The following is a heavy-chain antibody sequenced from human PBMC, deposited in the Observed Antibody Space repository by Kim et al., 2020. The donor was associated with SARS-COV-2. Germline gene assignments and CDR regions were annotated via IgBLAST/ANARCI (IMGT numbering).Heavy chain of an antibody. CDR1: GFTFGDYA. CDR3: TREGGYDFWSGYYTPYYYSGMDV. V-gene: IGHV3-49*04. Sequence: GGSLRLSCTASGFTFGDYAMSWVRQAPGKGLEWVGFIRSKAYGGTTEYAASVKGRFTISRDDSKSIASLQMNSMKTEETAVYYCTREGGYDFWSGYYTPYYYSGMDVGGKGTTVTSSS. D-gene: IGHD3-3*01. CDR2: IRSKAYGGTT. J-gene: IGHJ6*04.